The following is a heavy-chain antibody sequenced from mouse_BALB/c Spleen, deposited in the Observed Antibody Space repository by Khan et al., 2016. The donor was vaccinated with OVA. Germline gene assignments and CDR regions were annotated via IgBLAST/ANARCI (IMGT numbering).Heavy chain of an antibody. V-gene: IGHV1-7*01. CDR2: INPTSGYT. CDR3: SGDRIDF. CDR1: GYTFSTYW. J-gene: IGHJ2*01. Sequence: QVQLKQSGAALAKPGASVKMSCKASGYTFSTYWMHWVKQRPGQGLEWIGYINPTSGYTDYNEKFKDKATLSADKSSSTAYMQLSRLTSEDSAVYYCSGDRIDFWGQGTTLTVSS.